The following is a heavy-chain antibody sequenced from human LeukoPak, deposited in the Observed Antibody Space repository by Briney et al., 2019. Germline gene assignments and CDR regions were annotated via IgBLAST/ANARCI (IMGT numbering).Heavy chain of an antibody. CDR3: ARALSGCVLCFDY. CDR2: MNSNSGDT. J-gene: IGHJ4*02. Sequence: ASVKVSCKASGYTFTGYDTNWVRQAPGQGLEWMGWMNSNSGDTGYAQKFQGRVTMTRSTSINTAYLELGSLRSEDTAVYYCARALSGCVLCFDYWGQGTPVTVSS. V-gene: IGHV1-8*01. D-gene: IGHD6-19*01. CDR1: GYTFTGYD.